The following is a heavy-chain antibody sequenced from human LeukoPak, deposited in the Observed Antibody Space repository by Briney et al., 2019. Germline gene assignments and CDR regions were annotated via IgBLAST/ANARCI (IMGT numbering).Heavy chain of an antibody. D-gene: IGHD2-8*01. Sequence: GGSLRLSCAASGFTFSSYAMSWVRQAPGKRLEWVSAISGSGGSTHYADSVKGRFTISRDNSKNTLYLQMNSLRAEDTAVYYCAKDPVPYCTNGICYERPYYYMDVWGKGTTVTVSS. CDR1: GFTFSSYA. J-gene: IGHJ6*03. CDR3: AKDPVPYCTNGICYERPYYYMDV. V-gene: IGHV3-23*01. CDR2: ISGSGGST.